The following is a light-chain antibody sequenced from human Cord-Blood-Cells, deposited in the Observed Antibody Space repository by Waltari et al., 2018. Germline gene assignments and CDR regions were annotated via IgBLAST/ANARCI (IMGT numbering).Light chain of an antibody. CDR3: QQRSNWPIFT. V-gene: IGKV3-11*01. Sequence: EIVLTQSPATLSLSPGERATLSCRASQSVSSYLAWYQQKPGQAPRLLIYDASNRATGIPARFSGSGSGTDFTLTISRLEPEDFAVYYCQQRSNWPIFTLGPGTKVDIK. CDR2: DAS. CDR1: QSVSSY. J-gene: IGKJ3*01.